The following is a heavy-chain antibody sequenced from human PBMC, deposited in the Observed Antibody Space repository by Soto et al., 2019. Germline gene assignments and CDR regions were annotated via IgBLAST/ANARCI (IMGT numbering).Heavy chain of an antibody. CDR2: ISGGGTTI. CDR1: GFKFSDHY. CDR3: AGDPFYYASGF. D-gene: IGHD3-10*01. Sequence: QVQLVESGGGLVEPGGSLRLSCAAFGFKFSDHYMTWIRQAPGKGLEWVSKISGGGTTIYYADSVKGRFTVSRDNAKNSLYLQMNSLRAEDTALYYCAGDPFYYASGFWGQGTLVTVSS. J-gene: IGHJ4*02. V-gene: IGHV3-11*01.